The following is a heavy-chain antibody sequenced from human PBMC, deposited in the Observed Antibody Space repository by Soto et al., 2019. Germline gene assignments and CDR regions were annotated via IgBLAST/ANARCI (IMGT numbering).Heavy chain of an antibody. Sequence: QVQLQQWGAGLLKPSETLSLTCAVYGGSFSGYYWSWIRQPPGKGLEWIGEINHSGSTNYNPSLKCRVTISVDXXRXQXXRKLSSVTAADTAVYYCARTPAPKYGSRFLRVFDYWGQGTLVTVSS. CDR3: ARTPAPKYGSRFLRVFDY. V-gene: IGHV4-34*01. J-gene: IGHJ4*02. D-gene: IGHD2-2*01. CDR2: INHSGST. CDR1: GGSFSGYY.